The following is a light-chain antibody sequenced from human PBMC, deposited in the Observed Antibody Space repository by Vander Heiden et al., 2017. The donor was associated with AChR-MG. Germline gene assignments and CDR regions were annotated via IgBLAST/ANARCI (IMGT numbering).Light chain of an antibody. CDR2: GNS. J-gene: IGLJ3*02. Sequence: QSVLTPPPSVSGAPGQRVTISCNGSSFHSGAGYDVHWYQQLPGTAPKLLIYGNSNRPSGVPDRFSGSKSGTSASLTITGLQAEDEADDYCQSYDIGLSGWVFGGGTKLTVL. CDR1: SFHSGAGYD. CDR3: QSYDIGLSGWV. V-gene: IGLV1-40*01.